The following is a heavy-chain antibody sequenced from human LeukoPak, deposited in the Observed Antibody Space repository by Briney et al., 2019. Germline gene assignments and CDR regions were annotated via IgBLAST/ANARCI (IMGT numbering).Heavy chain of an antibody. D-gene: IGHD1-26*01. CDR1: GESLNGHY. V-gene: IGHV4-34*01. CDR3: AKNGQSGFSFDP. Sequence: SETLSLTFAVYGESLNGHYWSWIRQSPGKGLEWIGEGSDSGGTKFNPSLKSRASISADTSRNQFSLKLRSVTAADTAVYYCAKNGQSGFSFDPWGQGTLVTVSS. J-gene: IGHJ5*02. CDR2: GSDSGGT.